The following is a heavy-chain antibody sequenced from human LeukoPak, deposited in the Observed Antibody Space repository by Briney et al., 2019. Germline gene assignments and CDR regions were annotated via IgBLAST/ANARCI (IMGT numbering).Heavy chain of an antibody. D-gene: IGHD3-22*01. CDR3: AKVSTVSSLSSGYYPIDY. V-gene: IGHV3-23*01. J-gene: IGHJ4*02. CDR2: ISGSGGST. CDR1: GFTFSSYA. Sequence: GGSLRLSCAASGFTFSSYAMSWVRQAPGKGLEWVSAISGSGGSTDYADSVKGRFTISRDNSKNTLYLQMNSLRAEDTAVYYCAKVSTVSSLSSGYYPIDYWGQGTQVTVSS.